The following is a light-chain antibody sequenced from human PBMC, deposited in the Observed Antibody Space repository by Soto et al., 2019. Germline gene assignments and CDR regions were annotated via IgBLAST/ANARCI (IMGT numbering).Light chain of an antibody. J-gene: IGLJ2*01. CDR1: SSNIGSNT. V-gene: IGLV1-44*01. Sequence: QSVLTQPPSASGTPGQRITISCSGSSSNIGSNTINWYQQLPGPAPKLHIYRHNQRPSGVPDRFSGSKSGTSASLAISGLQSEDETDYYCAAWDDSLNGWVFGGGTKLTVL. CDR3: AAWDDSLNGWV. CDR2: RHN.